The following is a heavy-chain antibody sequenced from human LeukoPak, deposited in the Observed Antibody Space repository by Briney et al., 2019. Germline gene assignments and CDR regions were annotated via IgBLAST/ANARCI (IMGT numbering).Heavy chain of an antibody. CDR1: GYTFTSYD. J-gene: IGHJ4*02. CDR2: MNPNSGNT. V-gene: IGHV1-8*03. CDR3: ARAFRGGYKLSY. D-gene: IGHD5-24*01. Sequence: ASVKVSCKASGYTFTSYDINWVRQAPGQALEWMGWMNPNSGNTGYAQKFQGRVTITRNTSISTAYMELSSLRSEDTAVYYCARAFRGGYKLSYWGQGTLVTVSS.